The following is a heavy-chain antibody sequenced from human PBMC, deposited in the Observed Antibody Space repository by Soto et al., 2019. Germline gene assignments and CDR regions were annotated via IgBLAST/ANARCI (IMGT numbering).Heavy chain of an antibody. Sequence: GASVQVSCKASGGTFSSYAISWVRQAPGQGLEWMGGIIPIFGTANYAQKFQGRVTITADESTSTAYMELSSLRSEDTAVYYCARDCSSTSCYTVDYYYGMDVWGQGTTVTVSS. V-gene: IGHV1-69*13. CDR3: ARDCSSTSCYTVDYYYGMDV. CDR2: IIPIFGTA. J-gene: IGHJ6*02. CDR1: GGTFSSYA. D-gene: IGHD2-2*02.